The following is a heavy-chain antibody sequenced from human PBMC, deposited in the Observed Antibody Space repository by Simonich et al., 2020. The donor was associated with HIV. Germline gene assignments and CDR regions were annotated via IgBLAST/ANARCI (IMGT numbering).Heavy chain of an antibody. Sequence: EVQLVESGGGLVQPGGSLRLSCAASGFTFSSYWMHWVRQAPGKGRVGVSHSNSDGRSTRYAESVKGRFTLSRDNAKNTLYLQMNRLRAEDTAVYYCARDKGCSGDTCYYDYYYYGMDVWGQGTTVTVSS. CDR1: GFTFSSYW. V-gene: IGHV3-74*01. D-gene: IGHD2-15*01. CDR3: ARDKGCSGDTCYYDYYYYGMDV. CDR2: SNSDGRST. J-gene: IGHJ6*02.